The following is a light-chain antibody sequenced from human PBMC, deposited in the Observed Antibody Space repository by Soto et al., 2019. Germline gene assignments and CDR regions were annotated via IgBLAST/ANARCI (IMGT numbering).Light chain of an antibody. CDR2: KAS. Sequence: DVQMTQSPSTLSASVGDRVTITCRASQSVGNWLAWYQQKPGKAPNVLIYKASSLQSGVPSRFSGSGSGTEFTLTISSLQPDDFATYYCQQYFSYSPYTLGQGTKLEIK. CDR1: QSVGNW. J-gene: IGKJ2*01. V-gene: IGKV1-5*03. CDR3: QQYFSYSPYT.